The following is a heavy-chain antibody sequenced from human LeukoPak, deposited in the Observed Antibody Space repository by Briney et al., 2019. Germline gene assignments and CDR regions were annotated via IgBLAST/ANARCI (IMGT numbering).Heavy chain of an antibody. D-gene: IGHD6-13*01. Sequence: SETLSLTCAVYGGSFSGYFWSWVRQPAGKGLEWIGEINHSGSTNYNPSLKSRVSISVDSSKNQFSLKVSSVTAADTAVYYCARGSDTAAGLYWGQGTLVTVSS. CDR1: GGSFSGYF. V-gene: IGHV4-34*01. CDR2: INHSGST. J-gene: IGHJ4*02. CDR3: ARGSDTAAGLY.